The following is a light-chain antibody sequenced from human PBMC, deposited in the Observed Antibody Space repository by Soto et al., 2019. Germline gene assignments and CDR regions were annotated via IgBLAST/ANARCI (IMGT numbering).Light chain of an antibody. Sequence: EIVMTQSQATLSVSPGERATLSCRASQSVGSNLAWYQQKPGQAPRLLMYGASARATGIPARFGGSRSGTEFTLTINNLEPEDFAVYYCQQRNVWPPITFGQGTRLEIK. CDR3: QQRNVWPPIT. CDR2: GAS. J-gene: IGKJ5*01. CDR1: QSVGSN. V-gene: IGKV3-15*01.